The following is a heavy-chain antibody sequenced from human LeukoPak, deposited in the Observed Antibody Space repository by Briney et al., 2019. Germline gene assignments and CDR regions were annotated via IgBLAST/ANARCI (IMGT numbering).Heavy chain of an antibody. V-gene: IGHV3-23*01. J-gene: IGHJ4*02. CDR3: AKDRGYTPYLTDY. CDR2: ISGSGGST. Sequence: GGSLRLSCAASGFTLSSYAMSWVRQAPGKGLEWVSAISGSGGSTYYADSVKGRFTISRDNSKNTLYLQMNSLRAEDTAVYYCAKDRGYTPYLTDYWGQGTLVTVSS. CDR1: GFTLSSYA. D-gene: IGHD6-25*01.